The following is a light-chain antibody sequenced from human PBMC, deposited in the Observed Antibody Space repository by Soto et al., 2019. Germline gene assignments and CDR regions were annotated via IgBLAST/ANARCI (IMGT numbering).Light chain of an antibody. V-gene: IGLV2-14*01. CDR2: EVT. Sequence: QSVLTQPASVSGSPGQSITISCTGTSSDVGGYNYVSWYQQHPGKAPKLMVYEVTNRPSGVSIRFSGSKSGNTASLTISGLQAEDEADYYCSSYAGSSTYVFXTGTKVTVL. CDR1: SSDVGGYNY. CDR3: SSYAGSSTYV. J-gene: IGLJ1*01.